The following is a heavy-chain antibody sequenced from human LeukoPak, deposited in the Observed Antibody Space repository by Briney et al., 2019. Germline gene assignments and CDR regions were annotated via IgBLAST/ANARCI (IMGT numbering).Heavy chain of an antibody. Sequence: ASVKVSCKASGYTFTSYGISWVRQAPGQGLEWMGWISAYDGNTNYAQKFQGRVTITADESTSTAYMELSSLRSEDTAVYYCARHYGSGSYYWGQGTLVTVSS. D-gene: IGHD3-10*01. CDR2: ISAYDGNT. CDR1: GYTFTSYG. CDR3: ARHYGSGSYY. V-gene: IGHV1-18*01. J-gene: IGHJ4*02.